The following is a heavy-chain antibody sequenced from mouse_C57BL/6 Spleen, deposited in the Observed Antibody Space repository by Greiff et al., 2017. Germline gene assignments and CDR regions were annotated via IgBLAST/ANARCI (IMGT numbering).Heavy chain of an antibody. CDR3: ARSDYYGSSPYYCDY. V-gene: IGHV1-19*01. J-gene: IGHJ2*01. CDR2: INPYNGGT. Sequence: VQLQQSGPVLVKPGASVKMSCKASGYTFTDYYMNWVKQSHGKSLEWIGVINPYNGGTSYNQKLKGKATLTVDKSSSSDYMELHSLASEDTSVCNCARSDYYGSSPYYCDYWGQDTTLTVSS. D-gene: IGHD1-1*01. CDR1: GYTFTDYY.